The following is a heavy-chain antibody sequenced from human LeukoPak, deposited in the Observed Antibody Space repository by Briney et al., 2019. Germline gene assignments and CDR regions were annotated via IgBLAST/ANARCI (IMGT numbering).Heavy chain of an antibody. CDR2: IHYSGST. CDR1: GGSISSGGYY. CDR3: ARHSNWNGGVDWFDP. D-gene: IGHD1-20*01. V-gene: IGHV4-61*08. Sequence: PSQTLSLTCTVSGGSISSGGYYWSWIRQPPGKGLEWIGYIHYSGSTNYNPSLKSRVTISIDTSKNQFSLKLNSVTAADAAVYYCARHSNWNGGVDWFDPWGQGTQVTVSS. J-gene: IGHJ5*02.